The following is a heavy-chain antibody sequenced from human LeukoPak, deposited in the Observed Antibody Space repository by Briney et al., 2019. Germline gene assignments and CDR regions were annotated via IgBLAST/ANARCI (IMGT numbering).Heavy chain of an antibody. CDR3: ARDPTVTNFHDAFDI. CDR1: GFTFSSYW. CDR2: IKQDGSQK. J-gene: IGHJ3*02. V-gene: IGHV3-7*05. D-gene: IGHD4-17*01. Sequence: GGFLRLSCAASGFTFSSYWMSWVRQAPGKGLEWVATIKQDGSQKEYVDFVKSRFTISRDNAKNSLYLQMNSLRVEDTAVYYCARDPTVTNFHDAFDIWGQGTMVTVSS.